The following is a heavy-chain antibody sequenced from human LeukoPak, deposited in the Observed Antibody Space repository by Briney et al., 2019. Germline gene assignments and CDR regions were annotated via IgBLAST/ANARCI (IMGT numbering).Heavy chain of an antibody. CDR1: GYSISSGYY. CDR2: SYHSGTT. J-gene: IGHJ4*02. Sequence: SETLSLTCTLSGYSISSGYYWGWIRQPPGKGLEWIASSYHSGTTYYNPSLKSRLPISVDTSKHQFSLMLSCVTAAAPAVYFCVGGEWLRSGLGYWGQGTLVTVSS. CDR3: VGGEWLRSGLGY. V-gene: IGHV4-38-2*02. D-gene: IGHD5-12*01.